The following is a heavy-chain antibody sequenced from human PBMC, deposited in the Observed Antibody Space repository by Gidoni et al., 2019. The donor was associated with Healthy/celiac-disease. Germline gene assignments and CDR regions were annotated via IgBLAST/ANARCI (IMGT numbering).Heavy chain of an antibody. CDR2: IYYSGST. V-gene: IGHV4-39*01. CDR1: GGSISSSSYY. CDR3: ARAYYSSSWYVDY. J-gene: IGHJ4*02. D-gene: IGHD6-13*01. Sequence: QLQLQESGPGLVKPSETLSLTCTVPGGSISSSSYYWGWIRQPPGKGREWIGSIYYSGSTYYNPSLKSRVTISVDTSKNQFSLKLSSVTAADTAVYYCARAYYSSSWYVDYWGQGTLVTVSS.